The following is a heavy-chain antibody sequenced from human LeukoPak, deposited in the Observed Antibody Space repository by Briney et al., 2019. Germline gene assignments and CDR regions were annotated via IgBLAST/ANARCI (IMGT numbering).Heavy chain of an antibody. D-gene: IGHD1-26*01. CDR2: SNPNSGGT. V-gene: IGHV1-2*02. CDR3: ARDKTLVRVGAPAY. J-gene: IGHJ4*02. CDR1: GCTFTGYY. Sequence: ASVKVSCKASGCTFTGYYMHWVRQAPGQGLEWMGWSNPNSGGTNYAQKFQGRVTMTRDTSISTAYMELRSLRSDDTAVYYCARDKTLVRVGAPAYWGQGTLVTVSS.